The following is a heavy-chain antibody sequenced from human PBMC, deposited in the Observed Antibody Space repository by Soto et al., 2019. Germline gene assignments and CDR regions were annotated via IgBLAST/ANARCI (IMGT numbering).Heavy chain of an antibody. Sequence: EVQLVESGGGLVQPGGSLRLSCAASGFTFSSYWMSWVRQAPGKGLEWVANIKQDGSEKYYVDSVKGRFTISRDNAKNSLYLQMNSLRAEDTAVYYCARLRVWGSYRLYYFDYWGQGTLVTVSS. CDR2: IKQDGSEK. V-gene: IGHV3-7*03. J-gene: IGHJ4*02. CDR1: GFTFSSYW. D-gene: IGHD3-16*02. CDR3: ARLRVWGSYRLYYFDY.